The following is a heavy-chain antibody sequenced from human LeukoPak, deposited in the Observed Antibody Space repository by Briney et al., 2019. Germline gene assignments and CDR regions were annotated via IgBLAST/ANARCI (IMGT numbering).Heavy chain of an antibody. CDR3: ARDGGYCSGGSCYSASGYYYGMDV. D-gene: IGHD2-15*01. V-gene: IGHV1-2*04. CDR1: GYSFTAYN. CDR2: ITPNSGGK. Sequence: ASVTVSCKASGYSFTAYNMHWVRQAPGQGLEWMGWITPNSGGKNYAQKFQGWVTMTRDTSISTAYMELRRLRSDDTAMYYCARDGGYCSGGSCYSASGYYYGMDVWGKRTTVTVSS. J-gene: IGHJ6*04.